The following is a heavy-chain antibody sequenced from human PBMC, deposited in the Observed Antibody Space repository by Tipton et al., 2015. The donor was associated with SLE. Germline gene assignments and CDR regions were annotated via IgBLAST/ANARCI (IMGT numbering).Heavy chain of an antibody. CDR1: GFSFSSYE. Sequence: SLRLSCAASGFSFSSYEMNWVRQAPGKGLEWVSYISFTDSPTYHAESVRGRFTVSRDNAKNSLYLQVNSLRAEDTAVYYCARQGYDSSGYYFDYWGQGTLVTVSS. CDR3: ARQGYDSSGYYFDY. D-gene: IGHD3-22*01. CDR2: ISFTDSPT. V-gene: IGHV3-48*03. J-gene: IGHJ4*02.